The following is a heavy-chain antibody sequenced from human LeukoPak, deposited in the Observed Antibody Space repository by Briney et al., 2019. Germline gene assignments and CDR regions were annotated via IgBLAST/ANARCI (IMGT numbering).Heavy chain of an antibody. Sequence: PGGSLRLSCAASGFTFSKYWMHWVRQAPGKGLVWVSGDGSSTTYADSVKGRFTVSRDNAKNTLYLQMNSLRAEDTAVYYCARGRYYGMDVWGQGTTVTVSS. J-gene: IGHJ6*02. CDR3: ARGRYYGMDV. CDR1: GFTFSKYW. V-gene: IGHV3-74*01. CDR2: DGSST.